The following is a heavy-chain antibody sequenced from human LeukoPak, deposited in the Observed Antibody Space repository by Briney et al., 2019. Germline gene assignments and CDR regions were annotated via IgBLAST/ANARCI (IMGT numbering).Heavy chain of an antibody. Sequence: PSETLSLTCTVSGGSISSSSYYWGWIRQPPGKGLEWIGYIYYSGSTNYNPSLKSRVTISVDTSKNQFSLKLSSVTAADTAVYYCARVVSGGYYYDSSGLYYFDYWGQGTLVTVSS. J-gene: IGHJ4*02. CDR3: ARVVSGGYYYDSSGLYYFDY. D-gene: IGHD3-22*01. V-gene: IGHV4-61*05. CDR2: IYYSGST. CDR1: GGSISSSSYY.